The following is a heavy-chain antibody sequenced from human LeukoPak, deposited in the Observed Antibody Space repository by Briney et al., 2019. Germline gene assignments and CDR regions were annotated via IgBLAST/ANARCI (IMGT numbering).Heavy chain of an antibody. Sequence: GESLKISCKGSGYSFTNYWIGWVRQMPGKGLEWMGIIYPGNSDTRYGPSLQGQVTISADKSINTAYLQWSSLKASDTAMYYCARSNYYGSGTKVGYWGQGTLVTVSS. CDR2: IYPGNSDT. J-gene: IGHJ4*02. D-gene: IGHD3-10*01. CDR3: ARSNYYGSGTKVGY. V-gene: IGHV5-51*01. CDR1: GYSFTNYW.